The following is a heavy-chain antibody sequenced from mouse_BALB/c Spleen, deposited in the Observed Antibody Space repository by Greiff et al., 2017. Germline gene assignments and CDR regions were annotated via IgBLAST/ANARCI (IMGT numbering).Heavy chain of an antibody. Sequence: EVKLVESGGGLVKPGGSLKLSCAASGFTFSSYAMSWVRQSPEKRLEWVAEISSGGSYTYYPDTVTGRFTISRDNAKNTLYLEMSSLRSEDTAMYYCARGYDYDGGFAYWGQGTLVTVSA. D-gene: IGHD2-4*01. CDR3: ARGYDYDGGFAY. J-gene: IGHJ3*01. CDR2: ISSGGSYT. V-gene: IGHV5-9-4*01. CDR1: GFTFSSYA.